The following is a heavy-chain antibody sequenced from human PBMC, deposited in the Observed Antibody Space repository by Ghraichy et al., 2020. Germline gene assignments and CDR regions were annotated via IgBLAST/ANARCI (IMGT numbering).Heavy chain of an antibody. CDR1: GFTFDDYG. CDR2: ISRDGGSA. D-gene: IGHD1-26*01. J-gene: IGHJ6*02. Sequence: GESLNICCAASGFTFDDYGMHWVRQAPGKGLEWVSLISRDGGSAYYADSVKGRFTISRDNSKNSLYLQMNSLRAEDTALYYCAKDIRGWDGMDVWGQGTTVTVSS. V-gene: IGHV3-43D*04. CDR3: AKDIRGWDGMDV.